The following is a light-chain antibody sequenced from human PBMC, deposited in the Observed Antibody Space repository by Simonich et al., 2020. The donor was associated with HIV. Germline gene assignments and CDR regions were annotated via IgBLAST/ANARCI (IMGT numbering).Light chain of an antibody. Sequence: SYELTQPPSVSVSPGQTASITCSGGKLGDKYACLYQQKPGQSPVLVIYQDSKRPSGIPERFSGSNSGNTATLTISGTQAMDEADYYCQAWDSSTVVFGGGTKLTVL. CDR1: KLGDKY. J-gene: IGLJ2*01. V-gene: IGLV3-1*01. CDR2: QDS. CDR3: QAWDSSTVV.